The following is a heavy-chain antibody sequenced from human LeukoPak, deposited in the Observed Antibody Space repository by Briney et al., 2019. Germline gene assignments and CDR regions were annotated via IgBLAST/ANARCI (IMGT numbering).Heavy chain of an antibody. CDR3: ARVGGGGYCSDGTCYPNY. CDR2: MNTNTGNP. CDR1: GYTFTDYA. D-gene: IGHD2-15*01. Sequence: GASVKVSCKASGYTFTDYAMNWVRQAPGQGLEWMGWMNTNTGNPTYAQGFTGRFVFSLDTSVRTAYLQINSLKAEDTAVYYCARVGGGGYCSDGTCYPNYWGQGTLVIVSS. V-gene: IGHV7-4-1*02. J-gene: IGHJ4*02.